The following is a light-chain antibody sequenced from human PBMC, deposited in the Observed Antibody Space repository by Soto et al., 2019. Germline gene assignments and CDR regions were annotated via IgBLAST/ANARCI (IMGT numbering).Light chain of an antibody. CDR2: GAS. CDR3: QQRSNWPSIT. Sequence: EIVLTQSPGTLSLSPGERATLSCSSIQSITNNYLAWYQQKPGRAHRLLIYGASSRATGIPARFSGSGSGTDFTLTINSLEPEDSAVYYCQQRSNWPSITFGQGTRLEIK. V-gene: IGKV3D-20*02. CDR1: QSITNNY. J-gene: IGKJ5*01.